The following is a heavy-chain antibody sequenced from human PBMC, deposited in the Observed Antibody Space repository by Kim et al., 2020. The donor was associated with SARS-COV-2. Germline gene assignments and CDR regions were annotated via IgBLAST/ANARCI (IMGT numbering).Heavy chain of an antibody. CDR3: AGRGTRPLADYAFDI. CDR1: GYTFTSYY. V-gene: IGHV1-46*01. J-gene: IGHJ3*02. D-gene: IGHD2-2*01. CDR2: INPSGGST. Sequence: ASVKVSCKASGYTFTSYYMHWVRQAPGQGLEWMGIINPSGGSTSYAQKFQGRVTMTRDTSTSTVYMELSSLRSEDTAVYYCAGRGTRPLADYAFDIWGQGTMVTVSS.